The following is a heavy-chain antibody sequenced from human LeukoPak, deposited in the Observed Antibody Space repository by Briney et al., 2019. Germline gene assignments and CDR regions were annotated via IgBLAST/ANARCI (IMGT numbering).Heavy chain of an antibody. D-gene: IGHD4-17*01. CDR1: GFTFSSYK. V-gene: IGHV3-48*03. CDR2: ISSGGRTI. Sequence: GGSLRLSCAASGFTFSSYKMNWVRQAPGKGLEWVSYISSGGRTIYYADSVKGRFTISRDNAKNSMYLQMNSLRAEDTAVYYCARNTPHPYSHGDYDPLDYWGQGTLVTVSS. J-gene: IGHJ4*02. CDR3: ARNTPHPYSHGDYDPLDY.